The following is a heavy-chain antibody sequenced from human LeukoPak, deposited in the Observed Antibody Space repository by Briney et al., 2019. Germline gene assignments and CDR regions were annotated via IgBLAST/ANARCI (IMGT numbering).Heavy chain of an antibody. J-gene: IGHJ5*02. CDR2: INPNSGGT. CDR3: ARDPAGRGVANWFDP. V-gene: IGHV1-2*06. D-gene: IGHD2-8*01. Sequence: GASVKVSCKASGYTFTGYYMHWVRQAPGQGLEWVGRINPNSGGTNYAQKFQGRVTMTRDTSISTAYMELSRLRSDDTAVYYCARDPAGRGVANWFDPWGQGTLVTVSS. CDR1: GYTFTGYY.